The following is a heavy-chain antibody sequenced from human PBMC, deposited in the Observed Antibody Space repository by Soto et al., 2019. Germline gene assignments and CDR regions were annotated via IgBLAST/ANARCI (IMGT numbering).Heavy chain of an antibody. D-gene: IGHD4-17*01. Sequence: QVNLVQSGAEVRKPVSSVKVSCKTSGATLNNYIIGWVRQAPGQGLEWMGRIIPILGIPNYSQRFQGRLTITAQRSTSTPSMELSSLRSDDTTIYFCARGGVVDYGDYNTWGQGTLVTVSS. CDR1: GATLNNYI. CDR2: IIPILGIP. V-gene: IGHV1-69*02. J-gene: IGHJ5*02. CDR3: ARGGVVDYGDYNT.